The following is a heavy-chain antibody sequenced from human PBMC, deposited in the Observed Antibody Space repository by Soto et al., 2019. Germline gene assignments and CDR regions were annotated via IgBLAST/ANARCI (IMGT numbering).Heavy chain of an antibody. D-gene: IGHD2-2*01. CDR3: ARDSSSTSCSDY. Sequence: GGSLRLSCAASGFTFSSYSMNWVRQAPGKGLEWVSSISSSSSYIYYADSVKGRFTISRDNAKNSLYLQMNSLRAEDTAVYYCARDSSSTSCSDYWGQGTLVTVSS. CDR2: ISSSSSYI. V-gene: IGHV3-21*01. CDR1: GFTFSSYS. J-gene: IGHJ4*02.